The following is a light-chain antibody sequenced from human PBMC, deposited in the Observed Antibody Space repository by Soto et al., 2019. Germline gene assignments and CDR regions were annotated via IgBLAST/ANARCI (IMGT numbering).Light chain of an antibody. CDR1: QTISSF. J-gene: IGKJ3*01. Sequence: EIVLTQSPATLSLSPGERATLSCRASQTISSFLTWYQQKPGQAPRLLIYGASNRATGIPARFSGSGSGTDFTLTISSLEPEDFAVYYCQQRSDWPLTFGTWTKVDIK. V-gene: IGKV3-11*01. CDR3: QQRSDWPLT. CDR2: GAS.